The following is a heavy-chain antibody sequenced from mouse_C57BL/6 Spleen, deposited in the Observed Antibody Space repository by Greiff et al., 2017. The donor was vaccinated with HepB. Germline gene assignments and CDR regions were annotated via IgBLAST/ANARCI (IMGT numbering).Heavy chain of an antibody. CDR1: GYTFTSYW. Sequence: VQLQQSGAELVKPGASVKLSCKASGYTFTSYWMQWVKQRPGQGLEWIGEIDPSDSYTNYNQKFKGKATLTVDTSSSTAYMQLSSLTSEDSAVYYCARGIYYGNHGAWFAYWGQGTLVTVSA. J-gene: IGHJ3*01. CDR3: ARGIYYGNHGAWFAY. D-gene: IGHD2-1*01. V-gene: IGHV1-50*01. CDR2: IDPSDSYT.